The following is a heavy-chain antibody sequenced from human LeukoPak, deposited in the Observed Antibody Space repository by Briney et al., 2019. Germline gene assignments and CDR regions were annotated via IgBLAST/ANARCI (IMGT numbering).Heavy chain of an antibody. J-gene: IGHJ6*02. V-gene: IGHV3-7*01. D-gene: IGHD2-2*01. CDR2: IKQDGSEK. Sequence: PGGSLRLSCAASGFTLSSYWMSWVRQAPGKGLEWVANIKQDGSEKYYVDSVKGRFTISRDNAKNSLYLQMNSLRAGDTAVYYCARELVYCSSTSCRDYYGMDVWGQGTTVTVSS. CDR3: ARELVYCSSTSCRDYYGMDV. CDR1: GFTLSSYW.